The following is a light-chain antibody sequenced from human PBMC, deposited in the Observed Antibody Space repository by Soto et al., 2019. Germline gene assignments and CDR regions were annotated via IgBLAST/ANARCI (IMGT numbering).Light chain of an antibody. CDR1: QSVLYRANNKNY. Sequence: DIVMTQSPDSLAVSLGERATINCKSSQSVLYRANNKNYLAWYQQKPGQPPKLLINWASTRESGVPDRFSGSGSGTDFTLTISSLQAEDVAVYYCQQYYNTPLTFGGGTKVEIK. V-gene: IGKV4-1*01. CDR2: WAS. CDR3: QQYYNTPLT. J-gene: IGKJ4*01.